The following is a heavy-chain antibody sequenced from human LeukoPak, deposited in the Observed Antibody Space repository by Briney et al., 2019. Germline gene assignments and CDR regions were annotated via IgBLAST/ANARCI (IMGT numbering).Heavy chain of an antibody. CDR2: ISSSSSYI. CDR1: GFTFSSYS. CDR3: ARYSSGWYYFDY. D-gene: IGHD6-19*01. Sequence: GGSLRLSCAASGFTFSSYSMNWVRQAPGKGLEWVSSISSSSSYIYYADSVKGRFTISRDNAKISLYLQMNSLRAEDTAVYYCARYSSGWYYFDYWGQGTLVTVSS. J-gene: IGHJ4*02. V-gene: IGHV3-21*01.